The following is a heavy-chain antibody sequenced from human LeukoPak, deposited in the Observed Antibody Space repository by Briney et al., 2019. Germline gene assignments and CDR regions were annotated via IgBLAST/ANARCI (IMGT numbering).Heavy chain of an antibody. Sequence: SETLSLTCTVSGGSISSYYWSWIRQPPGKGLEWIGYIYYSGSTNYNPSLKSRVTISVDTSKNQFSLKLSSVTAADTAVYYCARNGRRAYYYYMDVWGKGTTVTISS. V-gene: IGHV4-59*01. D-gene: IGHD2-8*01. J-gene: IGHJ6*03. CDR1: GGSISSYY. CDR2: IYYSGST. CDR3: ARNGRRAYYYYMDV.